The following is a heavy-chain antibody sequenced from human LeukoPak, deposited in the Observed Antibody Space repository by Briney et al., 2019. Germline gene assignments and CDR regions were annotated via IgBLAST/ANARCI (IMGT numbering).Heavy chain of an antibody. Sequence: GGSLRLSCAASGFTFDDYGMSWVRQAPGKGLEWVSGINWNGGSTGYADSVKGRFTISRDNAKNSLYLQMNSLRAEDTAVYYCARGRGLRLGELSSNYFDYWGQGTLVTVSS. CDR3: ARGRGLRLGELSSNYFDY. D-gene: IGHD3-16*02. CDR1: GFTFDDYG. V-gene: IGHV3-20*04. CDR2: INWNGGST. J-gene: IGHJ4*02.